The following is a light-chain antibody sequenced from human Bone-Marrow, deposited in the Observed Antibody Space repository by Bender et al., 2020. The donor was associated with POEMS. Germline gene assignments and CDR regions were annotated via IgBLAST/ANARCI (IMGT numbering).Light chain of an antibody. V-gene: IGLV1-47*02. J-gene: IGLJ3*02. CDR2: SNY. CDR1: SSNIGSNF. CDR3: SSWDDSLSGWV. Sequence: QSVLTQPPSASATPGQRVTISCSGSSSNIGSNFVYWYQQLPGTAPRLVVYSNYQRPSGVPARFSGSKSGTSASLAISDIQSEDEGDYYCSSWDDSLSGWVFGGGTKLTVL.